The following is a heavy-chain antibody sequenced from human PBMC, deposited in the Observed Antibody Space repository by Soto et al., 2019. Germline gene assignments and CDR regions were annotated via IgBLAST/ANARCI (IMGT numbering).Heavy chain of an antibody. V-gene: IGHV4-4*07. CDR1: GGSISKFY. CDR3: VRDGSKTLRDWFDP. J-gene: IGHJ5*02. CDR2: VYATGTT. Sequence: QVQLQESGPGVVKPSETLSLSCTVSGGSISKFYWSWIRKTAGKGLEWMGRVYATGTTDYNPSRRRRVSMSVDISKKTFSLRLTSVTAADTGVYYCVRDGSKTLRDWFDPWGQGKSVTVSS.